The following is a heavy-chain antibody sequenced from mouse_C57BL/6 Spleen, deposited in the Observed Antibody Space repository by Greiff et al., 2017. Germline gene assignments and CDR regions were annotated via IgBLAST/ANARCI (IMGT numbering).Heavy chain of an antibody. J-gene: IGHJ2*01. D-gene: IGHD3-2*02. Sequence: VQLQQPGAELVRPGSSVKLSCKASGYTFTSYWMHWVKQRPIQGLEWIGNIDPSDSETHYNQKFKDKATLTVDKSSSTAYMQLSSLTSEDSAVYYCARGGQLRLRYYFDYWGQGTTLTVSS. V-gene: IGHV1-52*01. CDR2: IDPSDSET. CDR1: GYTFTSYW. CDR3: ARGGQLRLRYYFDY.